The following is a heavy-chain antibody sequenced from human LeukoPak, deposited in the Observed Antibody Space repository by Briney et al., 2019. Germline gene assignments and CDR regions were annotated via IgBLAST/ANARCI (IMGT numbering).Heavy chain of an antibody. CDR3: ARHFTYYYDSSGYPRDAFDI. CDR2: IYYSGST. Sequence: PSETLSVTCTASGGSISGYYWSWIRQSPGKGLVWIGYIYYSGSTNYNPSLKSRVTISEDMSKNQFSLKLSSVTAADTALYYCARHFTYYYDSSGYPRDAFDIWGQGTMVTVSS. J-gene: IGHJ3*02. CDR1: GGSISGYY. V-gene: IGHV4-59*08. D-gene: IGHD3-22*01.